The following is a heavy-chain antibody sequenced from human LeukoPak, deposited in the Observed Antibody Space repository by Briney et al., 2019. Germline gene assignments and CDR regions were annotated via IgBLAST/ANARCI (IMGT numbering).Heavy chain of an antibody. CDR3: ARQEGYYFDS. V-gene: IGHV3-30-3*01. J-gene: IGHJ4*02. Sequence: GGSLRLSCAASGFIFSNYDMPWVRQAPGKGLEWVASISHDGGHKYYTDSVKGRFIFSRDNSKNTLYLQMNSLKTEDTAVYYCARQEGYYFDSWGQGTLVIVSS. CDR2: ISHDGGHK. CDR1: GFIFSNYD.